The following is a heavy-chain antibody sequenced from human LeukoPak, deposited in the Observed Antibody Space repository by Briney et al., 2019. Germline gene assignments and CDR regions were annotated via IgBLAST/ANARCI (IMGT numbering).Heavy chain of an antibody. V-gene: IGHV4-4*07. CDR3: ARGTFDSSGYYLFDY. CDR1: GGSISTNY. Sequence: KPSETLSLTCTVSGGSISTNYWSWIRQPAGKGLEWIARIYNSGNTNYSPSIESRVTMSADTSKNQFSLKLSSVTAADTVDYYCARGTFDSSGYYLFDYWGQGTLVTVSS. J-gene: IGHJ4*02. D-gene: IGHD3-22*01. CDR2: IYNSGNT.